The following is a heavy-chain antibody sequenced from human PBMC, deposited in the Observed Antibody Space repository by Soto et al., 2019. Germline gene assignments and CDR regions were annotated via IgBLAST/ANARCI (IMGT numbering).Heavy chain of an antibody. J-gene: IGHJ4*02. CDR2: IYWNDDK. V-gene: IGHV2-5*01. CDR1: GFSLSTSGVG. D-gene: IGHD3-3*01. Sequence: GPTLVNPTQTLTLTCTFSGFSLSTSGVGVGWIRQPPGKALEWLALIYWNDDKRYSPSLKSRLTITKDTSKNQVVLTMTNMDPVDTATYYCAQGGYDFWSGYYTGKIFDYWGQGTLVTVSS. CDR3: AQGGYDFWSGYYTGKIFDY.